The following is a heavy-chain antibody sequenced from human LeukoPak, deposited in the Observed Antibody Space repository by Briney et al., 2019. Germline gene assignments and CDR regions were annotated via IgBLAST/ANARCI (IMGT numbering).Heavy chain of an antibody. D-gene: IGHD3-10*01. J-gene: IGHJ4*02. V-gene: IGHV2-5*02. CDR1: GFSLSTSGVG. CDR3: ARVLWFGELLPTTFDY. Sequence: ESGPTLVNPTQTLTLTCTFSGFSLSTSGVGVGWIRQPPGKALEWLALIYWDDDKRYSPSLKSRLTITKDTSKNQVVLTMTNMDPVDTATYYCARVLWFGELLPTTFDYWGQGTLVTVSS. CDR2: IYWDDDK.